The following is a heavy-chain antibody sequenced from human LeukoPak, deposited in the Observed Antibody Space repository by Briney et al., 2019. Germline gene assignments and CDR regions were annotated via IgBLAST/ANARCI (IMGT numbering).Heavy chain of an antibody. V-gene: IGHV3-66*01. D-gene: IGHD1-26*01. Sequence: GGSLRLSCAASGFTFSSYSMNWVRQAPGKGLEWVSFIYSCGSTYYADSVKGRFTISRDNSKNTLYLQMNSLRAEDTAVYYCAKADGSYFHPYFDYWGQGTLVTVSS. J-gene: IGHJ4*02. CDR2: IYSCGST. CDR1: GFTFSSYS. CDR3: AKADGSYFHPYFDY.